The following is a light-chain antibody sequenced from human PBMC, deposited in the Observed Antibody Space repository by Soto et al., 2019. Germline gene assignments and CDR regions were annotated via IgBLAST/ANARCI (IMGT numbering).Light chain of an antibody. CDR3: QQRSKWPPWT. CDR1: QSVSSY. Sequence: DIVLTQSPATLSLSPGERATLSCRASQSVSSYLAWYQQKHGQATRLLIYDASYRATGIPARFSGSGSGTAFTLAISSLEPEDFAVYYCQQRSKWPPWTFGQGTKVEI. J-gene: IGKJ1*01. CDR2: DAS. V-gene: IGKV3-11*01.